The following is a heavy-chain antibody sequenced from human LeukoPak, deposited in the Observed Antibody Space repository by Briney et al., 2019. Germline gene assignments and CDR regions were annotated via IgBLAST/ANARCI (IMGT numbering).Heavy chain of an antibody. D-gene: IGHD1-14*01. Sequence: PSETLSLTCVVYDGSLSAYYWSWIRQPPGKGLEWIGGITYTGSTNYNPSLESRVTISVDRSKNQFSLKLSSVTAADTAVFYCARGRRNQLVRVSGFDWFDPWGQGTLVAVSS. V-gene: IGHV4-34*01. CDR1: DGSLSAYY. J-gene: IGHJ5*02. CDR3: ARGRRNQLVRVSGFDWFDP. CDR2: ITYTGST.